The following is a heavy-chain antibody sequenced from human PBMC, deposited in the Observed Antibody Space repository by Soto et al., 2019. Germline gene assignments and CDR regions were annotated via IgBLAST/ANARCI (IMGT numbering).Heavy chain of an antibody. Sequence: VQLVESGGGLVKPGGSLRLSCAASGFTFSSYSMDWVRQAPGKGLEWVSSISGGSSYIHYADSVKGRFTISRDNAKNSLYLQMNSLRAEDTAVYYCARVGIAVAGTYFDYWGQGTLVTVSS. V-gene: IGHV3-21*01. J-gene: IGHJ4*02. D-gene: IGHD6-19*01. CDR2: ISGGSSYI. CDR1: GFTFSSYS. CDR3: ARVGIAVAGTYFDY.